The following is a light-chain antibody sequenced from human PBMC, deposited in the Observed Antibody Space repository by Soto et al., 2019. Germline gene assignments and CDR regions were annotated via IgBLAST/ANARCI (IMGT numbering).Light chain of an antibody. CDR3: QSVDASDEGI. CDR2: EDN. CDR1: SGSIASNY. J-gene: IGLJ2*01. Sequence: NFMLTQPHSVSGSPGQTVTISCAGSSGSIASNYVQWYQQRPGSAPTTIIFEDNDRPSGVPDRFSGSIDSSSNSASLTISGLKTEDEADYYCQSVDASDEGIFGGGTKVTVL. V-gene: IGLV6-57*02.